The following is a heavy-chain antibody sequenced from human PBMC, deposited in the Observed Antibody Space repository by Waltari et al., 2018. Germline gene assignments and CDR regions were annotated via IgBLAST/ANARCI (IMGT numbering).Heavy chain of an antibody. CDR2: IYHLGNT. Sequence: QVQLQESGPRLVKPSETLSLTCTVSEYSVSTGFYWGWVRQSPGKGLEWIGSIYHLGNTRYNPPLSRRVAVSMDRSKNQFSLRLTSVTAADTAVYYCARHRLDRGDSFDFWGQGALVTVSS. V-gene: IGHV4-38-2*02. CDR1: EYSVSTGFY. CDR3: ARHRLDRGDSFDF. J-gene: IGHJ4*02. D-gene: IGHD3-22*01.